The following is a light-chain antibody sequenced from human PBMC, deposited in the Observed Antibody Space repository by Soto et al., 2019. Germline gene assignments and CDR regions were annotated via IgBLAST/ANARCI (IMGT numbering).Light chain of an antibody. CDR2: RNS. Sequence: QPVLTQSPSVSGTPGQRVTISCSGSASTIGRNYVYWYQQLPGTAPKLLIYRNSQRPSGVPDRFSGSKYGTSASLAISGLRSEDEADYYCAAWDDNLSGFYVFGDGTKLTVL. J-gene: IGLJ1*01. V-gene: IGLV1-47*01. CDR1: ASTIGRNY. CDR3: AAWDDNLSGFYV.